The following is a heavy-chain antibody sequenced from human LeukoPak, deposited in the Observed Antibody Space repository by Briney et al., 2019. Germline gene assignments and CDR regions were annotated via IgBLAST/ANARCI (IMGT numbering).Heavy chain of an antibody. J-gene: IGHJ3*02. CDR2: INHSGST. CDR3: ARPSYGSGRNAFDI. Sequence: PSETLSLTCTVSGGSISSYYWSWIRQPPGKGLEGIGEINHSGSTNYNPSLKSRVTISVHTSKNQFSLKLSSVTAADTAVYYCARPSYGSGRNAFDIWGQGTMVTVSS. D-gene: IGHD3-10*01. V-gene: IGHV4-34*01. CDR1: GGSISSYY.